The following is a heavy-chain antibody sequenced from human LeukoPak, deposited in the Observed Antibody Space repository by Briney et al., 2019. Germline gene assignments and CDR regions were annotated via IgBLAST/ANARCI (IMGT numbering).Heavy chain of an antibody. CDR3: ARLLSVPYYYYYMDV. J-gene: IGHJ6*03. D-gene: IGHD3-3*01. CDR2: IYPGDSDT. CDR1: GYSFTSYW. V-gene: IGHV5-51*01. Sequence: GESLKISCKGSGYSFTSYWIGWVRQIPGKGLEWMGIIYPGDSDTRYSPSFQGQVTISADESISTAYLQWSSLKASDTAMYYCARLLSVPYYYYYMDVWGKGTTVTVSS.